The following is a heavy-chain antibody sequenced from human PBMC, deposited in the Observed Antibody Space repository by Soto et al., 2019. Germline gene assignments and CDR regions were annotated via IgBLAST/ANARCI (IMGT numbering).Heavy chain of an antibody. CDR2: VSASGSIT. CDR1: GFTFSSYD. CDR3: AKRDCSGRRCYRGFDY. D-gene: IGHD2-15*01. V-gene: IGHV3-23*01. Sequence: GGSLRLSCAASGFTFSSYDMSWVRQAPGKGLEWVSGVSASGSITSYADSAKGRFTISRDNAKNTMFLQMNSLRAEDTAVYFCAKRDCSGRRCYRGFDYWGQGTLVTVSS. J-gene: IGHJ4*02.